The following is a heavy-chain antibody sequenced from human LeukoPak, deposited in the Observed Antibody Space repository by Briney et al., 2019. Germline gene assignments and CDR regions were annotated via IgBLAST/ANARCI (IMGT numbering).Heavy chain of an antibody. CDR3: ARHNPLWGY. J-gene: IGHJ4*02. Sequence: GGSLRLSCTASGFTFGDYAMSWVRQAPGKGLEWVANIKQDGSEKYYVASVKGRFTISRDNAKNSLYLQMNSLRAEDTALYYCARHNPLWGYWGQGTLVTVSS. V-gene: IGHV3-7*04. CDR1: GFTFGDYA. CDR2: IKQDGSEK. D-gene: IGHD3-22*01.